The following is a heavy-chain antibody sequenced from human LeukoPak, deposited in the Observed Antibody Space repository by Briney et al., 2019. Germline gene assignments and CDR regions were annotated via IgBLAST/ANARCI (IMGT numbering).Heavy chain of an antibody. CDR3: AKGRRGVGYGDYFGH. CDR1: GFPFSSYA. D-gene: IGHD5-24*01. Sequence: GGSLRLSCAASGFPFSSYAMSWVRQAPGKGLEWVSAISGSGDSTYYADSVKGRFTISRDNSKNTLYLQMNSLRAEDTAVYYCAKGRRGVGYGDYFGHWGQGTLVTVSS. J-gene: IGHJ4*02. V-gene: IGHV3-23*01. CDR2: ISGSGDST.